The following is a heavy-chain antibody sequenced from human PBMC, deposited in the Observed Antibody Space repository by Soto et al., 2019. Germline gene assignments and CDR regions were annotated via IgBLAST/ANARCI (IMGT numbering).Heavy chain of an antibody. Sequence: SETLSLTCTVSGGSISSYYWSWIRQPPGKGLEWIGYIYYSGSTNYNPSLKSRVTISVDTSKNQFSLKLSSVTAADTAVYYCARDMVGYDFWSGYYSSYYYGMDVWGQGTTVTVPQ. D-gene: IGHD3-3*01. J-gene: IGHJ6*01. CDR1: GGSISSYY. CDR3: ARDMVGYDFWSGYYSSYYYGMDV. V-gene: IGHV4-59*01. CDR2: IYYSGST.